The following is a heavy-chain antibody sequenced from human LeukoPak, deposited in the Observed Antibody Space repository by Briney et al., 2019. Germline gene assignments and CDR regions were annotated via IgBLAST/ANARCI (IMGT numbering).Heavy chain of an antibody. CDR1: GYTFTSYA. J-gene: IGHJ3*02. D-gene: IGHD3-22*01. V-gene: IGHV1-3*01. CDR2: INAGNGNT. CDR3: ARGATITMIVVGDALDI. Sequence: GASVKASCKASGYTFTSYAMHWVRQAPGQRLEWMGWINAGNGNTKYSQKFQGRVTITRDTSASTAYMELSSLRSEDTAVYYCARGATITMIVVGDALDIWGQGTMVTVSS.